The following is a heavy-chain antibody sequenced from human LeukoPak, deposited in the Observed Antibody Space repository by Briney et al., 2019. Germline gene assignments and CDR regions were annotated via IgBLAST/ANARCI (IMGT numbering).Heavy chain of an antibody. CDR1: GGSFSGHY. CDR2: IKHSGST. V-gene: IGHV4-34*01. D-gene: IGHD3-10*01. Sequence: PSDTLSLTCAVYGGSFSGHYWTWIRQPPGKGLEWIGEIKHSGSTTYNPSLNSRVTISVDTSKNQFSLRLSSVTAADTAVYYCARPRYGLGSLDSWGQGTLVTVSS. J-gene: IGHJ4*02. CDR3: ARPRYGLGSLDS.